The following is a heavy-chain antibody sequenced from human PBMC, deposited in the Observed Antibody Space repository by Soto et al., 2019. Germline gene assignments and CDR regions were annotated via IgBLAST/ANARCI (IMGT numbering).Heavy chain of an antibody. CDR1: GYSFTIYW. CDR2: IYPGDSDT. Sequence: PGESLKISCKGSGYSFTIYWIGWLRQTPGKGLEWMGIIYPGDSDTRYSPSFQGQVTISADKSISTAYLQWSSLKASDTAMYYCARFSELYYYGSGSYSYWGQGTLVTVSS. D-gene: IGHD3-10*01. CDR3: ARFSELYYYGSGSYSY. V-gene: IGHV5-51*03. J-gene: IGHJ4*02.